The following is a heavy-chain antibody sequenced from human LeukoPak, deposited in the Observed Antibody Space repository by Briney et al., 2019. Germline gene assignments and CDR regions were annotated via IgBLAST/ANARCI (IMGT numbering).Heavy chain of an antibody. CDR1: GYTFTGYY. J-gene: IGHJ3*02. Sequence: ASVKVSCKASGYTFTGYYLHWVRQAPGQGLEWMGIINPSGGSTSYAQKFQGRVTMTRDMSTSTVYMELSSLRSEDTAVYYCARDPSYDSSGHYDAFDIWGQGTMVTVSS. D-gene: IGHD3-22*01. CDR3: ARDPSYDSSGHYDAFDI. CDR2: INPSGGST. V-gene: IGHV1-46*01.